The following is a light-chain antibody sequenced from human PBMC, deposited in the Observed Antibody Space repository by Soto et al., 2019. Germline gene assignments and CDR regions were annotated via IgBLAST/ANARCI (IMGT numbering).Light chain of an antibody. V-gene: IGKV1-9*01. CDR1: QGFSST. Sequence: DIHLTQSPSLLSASVGDRVTITCRASQGFSSTLAWYQQKPGKDPQLLLYPESTLQSGVPSRFSGSGSGTEFTLTISSLQAEDFATYYCQQLNSYPVTFGGGTKVEIK. J-gene: IGKJ4*01. CDR3: QQLNSYPVT. CDR2: PES.